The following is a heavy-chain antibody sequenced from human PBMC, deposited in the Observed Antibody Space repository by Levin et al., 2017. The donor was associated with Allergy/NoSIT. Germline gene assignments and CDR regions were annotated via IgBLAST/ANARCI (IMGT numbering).Heavy chain of an antibody. CDR1: GLTFSSYW. Sequence: GESLKISCAASGLTFSSYWMHWVRQPPGKGLVWVSRINSDGSSTSYADSVKGRFTISRDNAKNTLYLQMSSLRAEDTAVYYCAGGSSTWYAYWGQGTLVTVSS. V-gene: IGHV3-74*01. CDR3: AGGSSTWYAY. J-gene: IGHJ4*02. D-gene: IGHD6-13*01. CDR2: INSDGSST.